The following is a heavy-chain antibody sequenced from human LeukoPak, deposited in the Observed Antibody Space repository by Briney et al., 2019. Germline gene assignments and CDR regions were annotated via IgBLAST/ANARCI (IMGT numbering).Heavy chain of an antibody. J-gene: IGHJ3*02. D-gene: IGHD3-10*01. Sequence: ASVKVSCKVSGYTLTELSMHWVRQAPGKGLEWMGGFDPEDGETIYAQKFQGRVTMTEDTSTDTAYMELSSLRSEDTAVYYCATDSPGAMVRHAFDIWGQGTMVTVSS. CDR3: ATDSPGAMVRHAFDI. CDR2: FDPEDGET. V-gene: IGHV1-24*01. CDR1: GYTLTELS.